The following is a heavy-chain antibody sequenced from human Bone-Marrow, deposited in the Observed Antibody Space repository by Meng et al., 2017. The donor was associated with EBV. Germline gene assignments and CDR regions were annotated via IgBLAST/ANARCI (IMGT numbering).Heavy chain of an antibody. CDR3: ARDAGDGYKHFDY. D-gene: IGHD5-24*01. CDR2: INPSDGTT. CDR1: GYTFTDYY. Sequence: QGQLVQSEAEVKKPGASVKLSCRTSGYTFTDYYIHWLRQAPGQGLRWMAIINPSDGTTDYAQKFQGRVTVNRDTSTSTVFMELSSLTSEDTAVYYCARDAGDGYKHFDYWGQGTLVTVSS. V-gene: IGHV1-46*01. J-gene: IGHJ4*02.